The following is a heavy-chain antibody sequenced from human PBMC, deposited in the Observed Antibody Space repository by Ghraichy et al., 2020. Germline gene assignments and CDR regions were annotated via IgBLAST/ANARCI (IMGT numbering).Heavy chain of an antibody. J-gene: IGHJ4*02. Sequence: SQTLSLTCTVSGGPISSSAYSWAWIRQPPGKGLEWIGTIYYRGTTYSNPSLESRVTISVDTSKNQFSLNLKSVTATDTAVYYCAKGVGEAIDYWGQGTLVTVSS. CDR3: AKGVGEAIDY. CDR2: IYYRGTT. D-gene: IGHD3-10*01. V-gene: IGHV4-39*01. CDR1: GGPISSSAYS.